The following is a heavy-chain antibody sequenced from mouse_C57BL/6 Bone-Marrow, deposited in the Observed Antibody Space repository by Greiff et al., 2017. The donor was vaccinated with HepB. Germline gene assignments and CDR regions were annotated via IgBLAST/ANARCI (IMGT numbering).Heavy chain of an antibody. Sequence: EVKLVESGGGLVQPGGSLKLSCAASGFTFSDYGMAGVRQAPRKGPEWVAFISNLAYSIYYADTGTGRFTISRENARNTLYLEMSSRRSEDTAMYYCARRGGGDTVDAMDYWGQGTSVTVSS. CDR2: ISNLAYSI. CDR1: GFTFSDYG. V-gene: IGHV5-15*01. J-gene: IGHJ4*01. CDR3: ARRGGGDTVDAMDY. D-gene: IGHD5-1-1*01.